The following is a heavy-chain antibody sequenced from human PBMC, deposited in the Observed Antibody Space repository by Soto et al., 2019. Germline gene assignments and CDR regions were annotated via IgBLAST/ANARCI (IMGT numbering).Heavy chain of an antibody. D-gene: IGHD6-19*01. CDR3: VRGGPVAGPTSSEAYHPFDF. CDR1: GYTFSDHY. CDR2: INPNSGGT. V-gene: IGHV1-2*02. Sequence: QVQLVQSGAEVKKPGASVEVSCKTSGYTFSDHYTHWVRQAPGQGLEWMGWINPNSGGTGYAEKFQVRVTMTRDPSISTDYMELNRLNSDDTAVYYCVRGGPVAGPTSSEAYHPFDFWGQGTLVTVSS. J-gene: IGHJ4*02.